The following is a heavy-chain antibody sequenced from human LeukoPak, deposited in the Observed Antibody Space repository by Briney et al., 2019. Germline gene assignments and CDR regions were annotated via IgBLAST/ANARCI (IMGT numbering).Heavy chain of an antibody. Sequence: ASVKVSCKASGYTFTSYGISWVRQAPGQGLEWMGWIRVYNGDTNYAQKLQGRVTMTTDTSTSTAYMELRSLRSDDTAVYYCAGGDCYFCGMDVWGQGTTVTVSS. CDR2: IRVYNGDT. J-gene: IGHJ6*02. D-gene: IGHD2-21*01. CDR3: AGGDCYFCGMDV. V-gene: IGHV1-18*01. CDR1: GYTFTSYG.